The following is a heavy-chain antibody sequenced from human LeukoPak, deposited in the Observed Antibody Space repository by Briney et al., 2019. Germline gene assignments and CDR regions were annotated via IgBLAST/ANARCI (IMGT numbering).Heavy chain of an antibody. CDR2: IWYDGSNK. J-gene: IGHJ3*02. CDR1: GFTFSSYG. V-gene: IGHV3-33*01. CDR3: AREPETYYYDSSGSLGAFDI. D-gene: IGHD3-22*01. Sequence: GGSLRLSCAASGFTFSSYGMHWVRQAPGKGLEWVAVIWYDGSNKYFADSVKGRFTISRDNSKNTLYLQMNSLRAEDTAVYYCAREPETYYYDSSGSLGAFDIWGQGTMVTVSS.